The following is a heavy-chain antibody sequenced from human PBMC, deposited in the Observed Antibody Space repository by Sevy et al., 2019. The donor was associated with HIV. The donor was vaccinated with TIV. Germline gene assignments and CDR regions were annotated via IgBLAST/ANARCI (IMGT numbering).Heavy chain of an antibody. CDR2: ISSSSSYI. CDR3: ARDGIMLVLHLPSAFDI. J-gene: IGHJ3*02. CDR1: GFTFSSYS. D-gene: IGHD3-16*01. Sequence: GGSLRLSCAASGFTFSSYSMNWVRQAPGKGLEWVSSISSSSSYIYYADSVKGRFTISRDNAKNSLYLQMNSLRAEDTAVYYCARDGIMLVLHLPSAFDIWGQGTMVTVSS. V-gene: IGHV3-21*01.